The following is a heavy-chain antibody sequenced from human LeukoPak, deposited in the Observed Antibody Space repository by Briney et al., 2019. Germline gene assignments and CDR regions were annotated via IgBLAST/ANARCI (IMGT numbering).Heavy chain of an antibody. D-gene: IGHD3-3*01. J-gene: IGHJ4*02. CDR1: GYSFTSYW. CDR3: ARLGDFWSGSYYFDY. Sequence: GESLKISCKGSGYSFTSYWIGWVRQMPGEGLEWMGIIYPGDSDTRYSPSFQGQVTISADKSISTAYLQWSSLKASDTAMYYCARLGDFWSGSYYFDYWGQGTLVTVSS. V-gene: IGHV5-51*01. CDR2: IYPGDSDT.